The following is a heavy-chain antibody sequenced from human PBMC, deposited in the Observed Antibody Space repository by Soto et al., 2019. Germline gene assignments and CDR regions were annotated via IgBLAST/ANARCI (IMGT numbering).Heavy chain of an antibody. CDR1: GYTFTSYA. CDR2: INAGNGNT. J-gene: IGHJ4*02. V-gene: IGHV1-3*05. Sequence: QVQLVQSGAEEKKPGASVKGSCKASGYTFTSYAMHWVRQAPGQRLEWMGWINAGNGNTKYSQKFQGRVTITRDTSASTAYMELSSLRSEDTAVYYCARLSVGYGLDLDYWGQGTLVTVSS. D-gene: IGHD5-18*01. CDR3: ARLSVGYGLDLDY.